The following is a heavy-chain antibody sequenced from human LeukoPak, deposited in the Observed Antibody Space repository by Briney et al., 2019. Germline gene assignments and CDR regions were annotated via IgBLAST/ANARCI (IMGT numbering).Heavy chain of an antibody. J-gene: IGHJ6*02. Sequence: GGSLRLSCAASGFTFDVYAMHWVRQAPGKGLEWVSGISWNSGTVGYADSVKGRFTISRDNAKNSLYLQMNSLRAEDTALYYCVKDVGRNYYYGMDVWGQGATVTVSS. CDR1: GFTFDVYA. V-gene: IGHV3-9*01. CDR3: VKDVGRNYYYGMDV. CDR2: ISWNSGTV.